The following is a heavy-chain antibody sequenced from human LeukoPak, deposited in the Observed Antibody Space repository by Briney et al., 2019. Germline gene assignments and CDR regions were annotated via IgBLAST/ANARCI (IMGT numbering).Heavy chain of an antibody. D-gene: IGHD1-26*01. CDR1: GFTFDDYA. V-gene: IGHV3-43D*03. CDR3: AKDLGPRGVGATPQY. J-gene: IGHJ4*02. Sequence: GGSLRLSCAASGFTFDDYAMHWVRQAPGKGLEWVCLISWAGDYTSYADSVKGRFTISRDNSKNSLSLQMNSLRGEDTGFYYCAKDLGPRGVGATPQYWGQGTVVIVPS. CDR2: ISWAGDYT.